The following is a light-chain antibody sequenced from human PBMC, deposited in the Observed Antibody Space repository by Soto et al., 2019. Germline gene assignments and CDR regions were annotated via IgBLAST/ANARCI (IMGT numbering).Light chain of an antibody. Sequence: QLVLTQPASVSGSPGQSITISCTGTSSDVGNYNYVSWYRQHPGKAPKLMIYEVSNRPSGFSNRFSGSKSANTASLTISGLQAEDEADYYCSSYTGSSPLYVFGTGTKLTVL. CDR1: SSDVGNYNY. J-gene: IGLJ1*01. V-gene: IGLV2-14*01. CDR3: SSYTGSSPLYV. CDR2: EVS.